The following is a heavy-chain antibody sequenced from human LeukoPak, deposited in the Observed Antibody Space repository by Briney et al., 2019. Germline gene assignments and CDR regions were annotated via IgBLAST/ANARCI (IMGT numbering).Heavy chain of an antibody. Sequence: SETLSLTCAVYGGSFSGYYWSWIRQPPGKGLEWIGEINHSGSTNYNPSLKSRVTISVDTSKNQFSLKLSSVTAADTAVYYCARRVRGVIITRYYFDYWGQGTLVTVSS. D-gene: IGHD3-10*02. V-gene: IGHV4-34*01. CDR3: ARRVRGVIITRYYFDY. CDR2: INHSGST. CDR1: GGSFSGYY. J-gene: IGHJ4*02.